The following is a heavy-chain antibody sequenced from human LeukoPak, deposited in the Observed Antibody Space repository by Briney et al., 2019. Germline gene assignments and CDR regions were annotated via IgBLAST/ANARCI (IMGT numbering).Heavy chain of an antibody. J-gene: IGHJ4*02. CDR2: IYIDGSI. D-gene: IGHD6-19*01. Sequence: GGSLRLSCAASGFTVSSNYMAWVRQAPGEGLEWVSAIYIDGSIYYADSVKGRFTIYRDKSKNTLYLQMNSLRAEDTAVYYCARASAVAGTRQYWGQGTLVTVSS. CDR3: ARASAVAGTRQY. V-gene: IGHV3-53*01. CDR1: GFTVSSNY.